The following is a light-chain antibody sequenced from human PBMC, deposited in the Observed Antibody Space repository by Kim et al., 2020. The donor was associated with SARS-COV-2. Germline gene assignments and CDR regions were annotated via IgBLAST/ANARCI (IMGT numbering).Light chain of an antibody. CDR3: QQYGSLWT. CDR2: GAS. V-gene: IGKV3-20*01. Sequence: LAPGERASLSCMASQSVSSSYLAWYQQKPGQAPRLLIYGASSRATGIPDRFSGSGSGTDFTLTISRLEPEDFAVYYCQQYGSLWTFGQGTKVDIK. J-gene: IGKJ1*01. CDR1: QSVSSSY.